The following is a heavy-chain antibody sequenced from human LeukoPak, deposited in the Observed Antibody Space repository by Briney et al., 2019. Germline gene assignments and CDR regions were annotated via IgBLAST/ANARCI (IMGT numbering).Heavy chain of an antibody. Sequence: GGSLRLSCAASGFTFSSWAMSLVRQAPGKGLEWVSAFSGNGGATYYADSVKGRFTISRDNSKNILYLQMNSLRAEDTAVYYCATLITMIHWGQGTLVTVSS. CDR2: FSGNGGAT. J-gene: IGHJ4*02. CDR1: GFTFSSWA. D-gene: IGHD3-22*01. CDR3: ATLITMIH. V-gene: IGHV3-23*01.